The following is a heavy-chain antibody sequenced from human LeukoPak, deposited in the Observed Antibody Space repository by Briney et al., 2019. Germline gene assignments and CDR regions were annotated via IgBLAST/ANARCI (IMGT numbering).Heavy chain of an antibody. CDR3: ARDKQYYDILTGYPMGNWFDP. CDR1: GGSISSGGYY. Sequence: SQTLSLTCTVSGGSISSGGYYWSWIRQHPGKGLEWIGYIYYSGSTYYNPSLKSRVTISVDTSKNQFSLKLSSVTAADTAVYYCARDKQYYDILTGYPMGNWFDPWGQGTLVTVSS. V-gene: IGHV4-31*03. CDR2: IYYSGST. D-gene: IGHD3-9*01. J-gene: IGHJ5*02.